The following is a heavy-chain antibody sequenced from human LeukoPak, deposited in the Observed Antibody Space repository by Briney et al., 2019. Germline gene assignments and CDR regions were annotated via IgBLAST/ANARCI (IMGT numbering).Heavy chain of an antibody. Sequence: PSETLSLTCAVYGGSFSGYYWSWIRQPPGKGLEWIGEINHSGSTNYNPSLKSRVTISADTSKNQFSLKLSSVTAADTAVYYCARSGSIAPLDYWGQGTLVTVSS. D-gene: IGHD6-6*01. J-gene: IGHJ4*02. CDR3: ARSGSIAPLDY. V-gene: IGHV4-34*01. CDR1: GGSFSGYY. CDR2: INHSGST.